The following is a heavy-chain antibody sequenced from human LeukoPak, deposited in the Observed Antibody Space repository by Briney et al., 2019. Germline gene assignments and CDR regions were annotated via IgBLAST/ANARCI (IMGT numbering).Heavy chain of an antibody. V-gene: IGHV3-21*01. CDR3: ARYSSSWYKFFDY. CDR1: GFILSNYG. J-gene: IGHJ4*02. Sequence: GGSLRLSCAASGFILSNYGIHWVRQAPGKGLEWVSSISSSSSYIYYADSVKGRFTISRDNAKNSLYLQMSSLRAEDTAVYYCARYSSSWYKFFDYWGQGTLVTVSS. D-gene: IGHD6-13*01. CDR2: ISSSSSYI.